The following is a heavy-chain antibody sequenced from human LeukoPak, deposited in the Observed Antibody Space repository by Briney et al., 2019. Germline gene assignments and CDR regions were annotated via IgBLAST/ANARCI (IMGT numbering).Heavy chain of an antibody. D-gene: IGHD3-10*01. CDR3: ARDNYYGSGSYLDP. CDR2: INYSGST. Sequence: SETLSLTCTVSAGSISSYFWSWVRQPPGKGLEWIGYINYSGSTNYNPSLKSRVTISVDTSKNQFSLKLSSVTAADTAVYYCARDNYYGSGSYLDPWGQGTLVTVSS. CDR1: AGSISSYF. V-gene: IGHV4-59*01. J-gene: IGHJ5*02.